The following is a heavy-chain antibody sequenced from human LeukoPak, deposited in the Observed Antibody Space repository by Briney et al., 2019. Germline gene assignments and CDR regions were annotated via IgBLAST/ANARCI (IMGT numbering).Heavy chain of an antibody. Sequence: SENLSLTCAVSAGSISIYYWSWIRQPPGKGLEWIGYIYYSGSTNYNPSLKSRVTISVDTSKNQFSLILSSVTAADTAVYYCARDPYYDSSGYYSTWGQGTLVTVSS. CDR3: ARDPYYDSSGYYST. V-gene: IGHV4-59*01. D-gene: IGHD3-22*01. CDR2: IYYSGST. J-gene: IGHJ5*02. CDR1: AGSISIYY.